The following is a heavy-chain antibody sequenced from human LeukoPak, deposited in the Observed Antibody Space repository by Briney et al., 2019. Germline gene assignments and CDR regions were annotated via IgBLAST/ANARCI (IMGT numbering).Heavy chain of an antibody. D-gene: IGHD2-15*01. CDR1: RFTFNSYA. J-gene: IGHJ4*02. CDR3: GKTTVGYSSGRYPGWPVDY. CDR2: IFGSGGSP. V-gene: IGHV3-23*01. Sequence: GGSLSLSRAPSRFTFNSYAMYWVRPAPGKELKWISGIFGSGGSPHYADSVKGRFTISRDNSQEIVYLQLDSLRVEDTALYYCGKTTVGYSSGRYPGWPVDYWGQGALVTVSS.